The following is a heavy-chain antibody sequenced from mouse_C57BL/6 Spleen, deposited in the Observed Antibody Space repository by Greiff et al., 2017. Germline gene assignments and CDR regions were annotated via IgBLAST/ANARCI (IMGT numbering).Heavy chain of an antibody. Sequence: VQLQQSGPELVKPGASVKIPCKASGYTFTDYNMDWVKQSPGKSLEWIGAINPNNGGTFYHQKVKGKATLTVDKSSSTADMVLRSLTSEDTAVYYCARSGRYYFDYWGQGTTRTVSS. V-gene: IGHV1-18*01. CDR2: INPNNGGT. D-gene: IGHD4-1*01. J-gene: IGHJ2*01. CDR3: ARSGRYYFDY. CDR1: GYTFTDYN.